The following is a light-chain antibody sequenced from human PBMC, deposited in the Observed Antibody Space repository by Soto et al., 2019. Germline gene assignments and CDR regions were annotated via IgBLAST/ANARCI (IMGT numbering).Light chain of an antibody. Sequence: IVLTQSPGTLSLSPGEGATLSCRASQSVSSSYLAWYQQKPGQAPRLLIYGASSRATGIPDRFSGSGSGTDFTLTISRLEPEDFAVYYCQQYGSSALTFGGGTKVDIK. J-gene: IGKJ4*01. V-gene: IGKV3-20*01. CDR1: QSVSSSY. CDR2: GAS. CDR3: QQYGSSALT.